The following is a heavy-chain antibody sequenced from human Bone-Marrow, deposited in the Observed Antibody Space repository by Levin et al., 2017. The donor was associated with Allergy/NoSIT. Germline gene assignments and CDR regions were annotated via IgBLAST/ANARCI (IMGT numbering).Heavy chain of an antibody. D-gene: IGHD6-19*01. V-gene: IGHV3-33*01. J-gene: IGHJ2*01. CDR2: IWYDGSNK. CDR1: GFTFSSYG. Sequence: LSGGSLRLSCAASGFTFSSYGMHWVRQAPGKGLEWVAVIWYDGSNKYYADSVKGRFTISRDNSKNTLYLQMNSLRAEDTAVYYCARGARVNSSGWYYWYFDLWGRGTLVTVSS. CDR3: ARGARVNSSGWYYWYFDL.